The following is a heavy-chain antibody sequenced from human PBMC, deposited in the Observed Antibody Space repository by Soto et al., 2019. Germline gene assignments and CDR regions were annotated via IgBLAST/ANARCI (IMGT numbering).Heavy chain of an antibody. J-gene: IGHJ4*02. V-gene: IGHV3-11*01. CDR2: ITKSGDNI. CDR1: GFTFRDHY. Sequence: GSLRLSCAASGFTFRDHYMSWIRQVPGKGLQWIALITKSGDNIKYADSVKGRFTISRDNAKDSLYLHMNSLRVEDTAVYFCARGPDFGAWIDFFDYWGQGALVTVSS. CDR3: ARGPDFGAWIDFFDY. D-gene: IGHD4-17*01.